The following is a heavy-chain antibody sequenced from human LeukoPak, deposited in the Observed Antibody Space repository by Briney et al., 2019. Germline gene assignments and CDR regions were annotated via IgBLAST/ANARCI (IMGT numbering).Heavy chain of an antibody. CDR3: ARGLAVAGSSWFDP. CDR2: INSDGSSR. V-gene: IGHV3-74*01. J-gene: IGHJ5*02. D-gene: IGHD6-19*01. CDR1: GFTFSSYW. Sequence: GGSLRLSCAASGFTFSSYWMHWVRQVPGKGLVWVSRINSDGSSRSYVDSVMGRFTVSRDNAKNTLYLQLDSLRAEDTAVYYCARGLAVAGSSWFDPWGQGTLVSVSS.